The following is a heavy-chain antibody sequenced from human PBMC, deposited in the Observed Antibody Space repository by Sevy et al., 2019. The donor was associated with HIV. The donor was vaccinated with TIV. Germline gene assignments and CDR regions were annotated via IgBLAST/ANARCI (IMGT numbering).Heavy chain of an antibody. V-gene: IGHV4-59*01. J-gene: IGHJ4*02. Sequence: SETLSLICTVSGDSISNDYWSWIRQPPGKGLEWIGYIYYSGSTNYNPSLKSRVTISLDTSKNQFSVKLSSVTAADTAVYYCARGTFSYGYWREFDYWGQGPLVTVSS. CDR2: IYYSGST. CDR1: GDSISNDY. CDR3: ARGTFSYGYWREFDY. D-gene: IGHD5-18*01.